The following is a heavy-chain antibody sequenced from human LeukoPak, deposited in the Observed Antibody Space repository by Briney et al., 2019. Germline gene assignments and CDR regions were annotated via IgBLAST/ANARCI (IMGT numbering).Heavy chain of an antibody. V-gene: IGHV4-59*01. CDR2: IYYSGST. CDR1: GGSISSYH. D-gene: IGHD2/OR15-2a*01. J-gene: IGHJ6*02. CDR3: ARESLSGNYYGMDV. Sequence: SETLSLTCAVSGGSISSYHWSWIRQPPGKGLEWLGYIYYSGSTNYNPSLKSRVTISIDTSKNQFSLKLSSVTAADTAVCYCARESLSGNYYGMDVWGQGTTVTVSS.